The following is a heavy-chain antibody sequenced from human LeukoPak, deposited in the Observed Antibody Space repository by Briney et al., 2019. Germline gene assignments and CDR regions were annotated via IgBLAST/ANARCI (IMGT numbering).Heavy chain of an antibody. CDR3: AHSQIAVAGAGLRYNWFDP. CDR2: IYWNDDK. Sequence: TLSLTCTVSGGSISSYYWSWLRQPPGKALEWLALIYWNDDKRYSPSLKSRLTITKDTSKNQVVLTMTNMDPVDTATYYCAHSQIAVAGAGLRYNWFDPWGQGTLVTVSS. J-gene: IGHJ5*02. CDR1: GGSISSYYW. D-gene: IGHD6-19*01. V-gene: IGHV2-5*01.